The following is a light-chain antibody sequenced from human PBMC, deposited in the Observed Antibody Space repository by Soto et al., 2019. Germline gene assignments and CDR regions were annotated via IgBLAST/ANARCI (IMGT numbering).Light chain of an antibody. Sequence: DIQMTQSPSTLSASVGDRVTITCRASQSISSWLAWYQQKPGKAPKFLIYDASSLQSGVPPRFSGSGSGTEFTLTINSLQPDDFATYYCQQYSSYSGYTFGQGTKLEIK. CDR2: DAS. CDR1: QSISSW. V-gene: IGKV1-5*01. J-gene: IGKJ2*01. CDR3: QQYSSYSGYT.